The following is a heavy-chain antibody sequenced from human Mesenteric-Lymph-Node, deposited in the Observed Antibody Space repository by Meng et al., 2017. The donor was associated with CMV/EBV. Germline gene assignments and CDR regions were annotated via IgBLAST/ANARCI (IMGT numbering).Heavy chain of an antibody. Sequence: LSLTCAVYGGSFSSYYWSWIRQPPGKGLEWIGEINHSGSTHYNPSLKSRVTISVDTSKNQFSLKVSSVTAADTTVYYCARENFFDSWGQGTLVTVSS. J-gene: IGHJ4*02. CDR1: GGSFSSYY. CDR3: ARENFFDS. CDR2: INHSGST. V-gene: IGHV4-34*01.